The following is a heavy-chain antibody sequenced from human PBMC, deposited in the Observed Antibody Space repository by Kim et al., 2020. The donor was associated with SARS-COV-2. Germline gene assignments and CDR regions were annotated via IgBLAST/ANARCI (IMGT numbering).Heavy chain of an antibody. CDR1: GFTFSDYY. J-gene: IGHJ6*01. Sequence: GGSLRLSCAASGFTFSDYYMDWVRQAPGKGLEWVGRARNKANSYTTEYAASVKVRFTISRDDSKHSLYLQMNSLKTEDTAVYYCVRYYLGSGSYRSMDV. V-gene: IGHV3-72*01. CDR3: VRYYLGSGSYRSMDV. D-gene: IGHD3-10*01. CDR2: ARNKANSYTT.